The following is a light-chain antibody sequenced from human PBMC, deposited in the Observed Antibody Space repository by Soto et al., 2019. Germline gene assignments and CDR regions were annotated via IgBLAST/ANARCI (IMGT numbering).Light chain of an antibody. CDR2: DVS. CDR3: SSYTSSSTYVV. CDR1: SSDVGGYNY. J-gene: IGLJ2*01. Sequence: QSALTQPASVSGSPGQSITISCTGTSSDVGGYNYVSWYQQHPGKAPKLMIYDVSNRPSGVSNRFSGSKSGNTASLTISGRQGEDEADYYCSSYTSSSTYVVFGGGTRLAAL. V-gene: IGLV2-14*01.